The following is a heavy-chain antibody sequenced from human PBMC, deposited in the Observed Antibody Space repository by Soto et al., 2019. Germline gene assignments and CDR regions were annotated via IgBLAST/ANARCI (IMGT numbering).Heavy chain of an antibody. Sequence: GGSLRLSCAASGFTFSSYAMHWVRQAPGKGLEWVAVISYDGSNKYYADSVKGRFTISRDNSKNTLYLQMNSLRAEDTAVYYCARVGGVLLWFGELGGAFDIWGQGTMVTVSS. J-gene: IGHJ3*02. CDR3: ARVGGVLLWFGELGGAFDI. D-gene: IGHD3-10*01. V-gene: IGHV3-30-3*01. CDR2: ISYDGSNK. CDR1: GFTFSSYA.